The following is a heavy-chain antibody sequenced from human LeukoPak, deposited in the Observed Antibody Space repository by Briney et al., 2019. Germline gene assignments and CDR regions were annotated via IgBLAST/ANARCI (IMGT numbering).Heavy chain of an antibody. CDR1: GFTFSSYG. Sequence: GGSLRLSCAASGFTFSSYGMHWVRQAPGKGLEWVSAISGSGGSTYYADSVKGRFTISRDNSKNTLYLQMNSLRAEDTAVYYCAKEVGITGTTPDYWGQGTLVTVSS. J-gene: IGHJ4*02. CDR2: ISGSGGST. CDR3: AKEVGITGTTPDY. D-gene: IGHD1-7*01. V-gene: IGHV3-23*01.